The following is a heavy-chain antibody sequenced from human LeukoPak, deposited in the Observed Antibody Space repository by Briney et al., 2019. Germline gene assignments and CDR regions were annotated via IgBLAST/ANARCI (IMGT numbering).Heavy chain of an antibody. CDR2: INVDGSST. CDR3: ARTASYSGNYYGYFQH. D-gene: IGHD1-26*01. J-gene: IGHJ1*01. CDR1: GFTFSNYW. Sequence: GGSLRLSCAASGFTFSNYWMHWVRQVPGKGLVWVSRINVDGSSTNYADSVKGRFAISRDNAKNTLYLQMNSLRAEDTAVYYCARTASYSGNYYGYFQHWGQGTLVTVSS. V-gene: IGHV3-74*01.